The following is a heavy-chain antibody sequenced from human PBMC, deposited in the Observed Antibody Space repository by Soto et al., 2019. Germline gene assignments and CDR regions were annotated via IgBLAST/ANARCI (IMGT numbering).Heavy chain of an antibody. CDR2: ISSSSSYI. D-gene: IGHD3-22*01. V-gene: IGHV3-21*01. Sequence: GGFLRLSCAASGFTFSSYSMNWVRQAPGKGLEWVSSISSSSSYIYYADSVKGRFTISRDNAKNSLYLQMNSLRAEDTAVYYCARDASGYYNNWFDPWGQGTLVTVSS. J-gene: IGHJ5*02. CDR3: ARDASGYYNNWFDP. CDR1: GFTFSSYS.